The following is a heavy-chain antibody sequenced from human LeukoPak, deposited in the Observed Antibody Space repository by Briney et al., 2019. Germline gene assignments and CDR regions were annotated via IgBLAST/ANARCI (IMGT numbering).Heavy chain of an antibody. V-gene: IGHV4-38-2*02. CDR2: IYHSGST. D-gene: IGHD4-17*01. J-gene: IGHJ4*02. Sequence: PSETLPLXCTVSGYSIGSGYYWGWIRQPPGKGLEWIGSIYHSGSTYYNPSLKSRVTITVDTSKNQFSLKLSSVTAADTAVYYCASLYGDSPDPFDYWGQGTLVTVSS. CDR3: ASLYGDSPDPFDY. CDR1: GYSIGSGYY.